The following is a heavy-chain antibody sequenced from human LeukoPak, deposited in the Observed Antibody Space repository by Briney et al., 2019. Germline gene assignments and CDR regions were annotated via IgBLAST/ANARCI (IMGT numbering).Heavy chain of an antibody. CDR2: INPNSGGT. D-gene: IGHD3-22*01. J-gene: IGHJ4*02. CDR3: ARDYDSSGYGLDFDY. CDR1: GYTFTGYY. Sequence: ASVKVSCKASGYTFTGYYMHWVRQAPGQGLEWMGWINPNSGGTNYAQKFQGRVTMTRDTSISTAYMELSRLSSDDTAVYYCARDYDSSGYGLDFDYWGQGTLVTVSS. V-gene: IGHV1-2*02.